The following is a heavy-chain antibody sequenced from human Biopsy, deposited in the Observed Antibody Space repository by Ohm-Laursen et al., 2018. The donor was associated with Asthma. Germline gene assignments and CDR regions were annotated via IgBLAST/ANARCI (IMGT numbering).Heavy chain of an antibody. CDR1: GFTFSNYV. V-gene: IGHV3-30*18. Sequence: SLRLSCAASGFTFSNYVMSWVRQAPGKGLDWVAVISFDGSNKNYTDSVKGRFTISRDKSRNTLHLQMNSLRAEDTAVYYCAKDVFPGWELRRGPDYWGQGTLVTVSS. D-gene: IGHD1-26*01. CDR3: AKDVFPGWELRRGPDY. J-gene: IGHJ4*02. CDR2: ISFDGSNK.